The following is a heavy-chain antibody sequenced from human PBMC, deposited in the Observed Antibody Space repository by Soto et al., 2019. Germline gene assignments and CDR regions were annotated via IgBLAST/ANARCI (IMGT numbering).Heavy chain of an antibody. J-gene: IGHJ4*02. CDR2: ISSSSSYT. CDR1: VFTFSDYY. Sequence: QVQLVESGGGLVKPGGSLRLSCAASVFTFSDYYMSWSLQAPGKGLEWVSYISSSSSYTNYADSVKGRFPISRDNAKNSLYLQMNSLRAEDTAVYYCARAGAGYADYWGQGTLVTVSS. D-gene: IGHD3-9*01. CDR3: ARAGAGYADY. V-gene: IGHV3-11*06.